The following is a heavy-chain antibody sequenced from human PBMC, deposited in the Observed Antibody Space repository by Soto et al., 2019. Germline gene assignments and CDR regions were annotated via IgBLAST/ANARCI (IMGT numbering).Heavy chain of an antibody. CDR1: GGSISSYY. CDR3: ASVMTVAEADY. D-gene: IGHD6-19*01. Sequence: QVQLQESGPGLVKPSETLSLTCTVSGGSISSYYWSWIRQPPGKGLEWIGYIYYSGSTNYNPSLKGRLTISVDTSKTQFSLKLSSVPAADTAVYYCASVMTVAEADYWGQGTLVTVSS. CDR2: IYYSGST. J-gene: IGHJ4*02. V-gene: IGHV4-59*01.